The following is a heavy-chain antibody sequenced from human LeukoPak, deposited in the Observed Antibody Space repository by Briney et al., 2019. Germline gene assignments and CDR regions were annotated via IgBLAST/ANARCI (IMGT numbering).Heavy chain of an antibody. V-gene: IGHV5-51*01. Sequence: GESLKISCKGSGYSFTSYWIGWVRQMPGKGLEWMGIIYPGDSDTRYSPSLQGQVTISADKSISHAYLQWTSLKASDPPMYYYGRHFYYDRSGDYGYNGFHISGQGTILTVSS. CDR2: IYPGDSDT. CDR3: GRHFYYDRSGDYGYNGFHI. D-gene: IGHD3-22*01. J-gene: IGHJ3*02. CDR1: GYSFTSYW.